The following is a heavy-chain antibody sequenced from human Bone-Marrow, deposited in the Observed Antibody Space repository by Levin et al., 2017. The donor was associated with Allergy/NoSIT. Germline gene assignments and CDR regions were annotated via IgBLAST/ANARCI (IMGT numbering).Heavy chain of an antibody. CDR3: ARDQWLLRGGL. CDR2: ISSSGNHI. V-gene: IGHV3-21*01. CDR1: EFTFSDYT. D-gene: IGHD3-22*01. Sequence: GGSLRLSCAASEFTFSDYTMNWVRQAPGKGLEWVSSISSSGNHIYYADSVKGRFTISRDNAKNSLYLQMNSLRAEDTAVYYCARDQWLLRGGLWGQGTLVTVSS. J-gene: IGHJ4*02.